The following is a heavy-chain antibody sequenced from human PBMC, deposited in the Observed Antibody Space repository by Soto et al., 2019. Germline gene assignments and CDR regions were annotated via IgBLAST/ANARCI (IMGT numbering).Heavy chain of an antibody. D-gene: IGHD3-10*01. CDR2: ISYDGSKK. V-gene: IGHV3-30*18. CDR3: AKWFGELFDGFDV. Sequence: QVQLVESGGGLVQPGRSLRLSCAGSGFSFSDFGMHWVRQAPGKGLEWVAVISYDGSKKNFADSVKGRFAISRDTSKNMLYLQMNSLRPEDTAVYYCAKWFGELFDGFDVWGQGTVVTVSS. J-gene: IGHJ3*01. CDR1: GFSFSDFG.